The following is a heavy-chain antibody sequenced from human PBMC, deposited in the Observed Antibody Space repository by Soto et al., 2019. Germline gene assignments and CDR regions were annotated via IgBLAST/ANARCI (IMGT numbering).Heavy chain of an antibody. CDR2: INSDGSNT. CDR1: GFTFTSFW. Sequence: EVQLVQSGGGSVQPGGSLRLSCEASGFTFTSFWMHWVRQVPGKGLVWVSRINSDGSNTRYADSVKDRFTISRDNAMGPLYLQMNILRVEDTAVYYCARDGAQIAVLSGNDDSWRQGTLGTVSS. D-gene: IGHD1-26*01. CDR3: ARDGAQIAVLSGNDDS. V-gene: IGHV3-74*01. J-gene: IGHJ4*02.